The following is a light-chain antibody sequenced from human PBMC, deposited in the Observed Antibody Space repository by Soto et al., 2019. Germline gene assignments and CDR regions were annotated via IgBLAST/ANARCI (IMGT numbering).Light chain of an antibody. V-gene: IGLV2-23*03. CDR2: EGT. Sequence: QSALTQPASVSGSPGQSITISCTGTSSDIGSYNLVSWYQHLPGKAPKLIIYEGTKRSSGVSNRFSGSKSGNTASLTISGLQAEDAADYCCCAYAGSATFVVFGGGTKLTVL. J-gene: IGLJ3*02. CDR1: SSDIGSYNL. CDR3: CAYAGSATFVV.